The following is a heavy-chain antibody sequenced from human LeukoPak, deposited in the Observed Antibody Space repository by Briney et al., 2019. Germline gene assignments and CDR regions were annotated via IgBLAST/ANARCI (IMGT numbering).Heavy chain of an antibody. CDR1: GGSISGGGYY. Sequence: SETLSLTCNVSGGSISGGGYYWSWIRQHPGKGLEWIGYIYYSGSTYYNPSLKSRVTISVDTSKNHFSLKLSSVTAEDTAVYYCARSRKHIVVVTATYFDYWGQGTLVTVSS. D-gene: IGHD2-21*02. CDR2: IYYSGST. CDR3: ARSRKHIVVVTATYFDY. V-gene: IGHV4-31*03. J-gene: IGHJ4*02.